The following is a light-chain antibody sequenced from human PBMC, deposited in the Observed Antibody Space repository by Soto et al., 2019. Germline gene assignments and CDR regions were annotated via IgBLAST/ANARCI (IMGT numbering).Light chain of an antibody. CDR2: EVS. CDR1: SSDVGNYKY. J-gene: IGLJ1*01. Sequence: QSALTQPASVSGSPGQSITISCTGTSSDVGNYKYVSWYQQHPGKAPKLMIYEVSNRPSGVSNRFSGSKSGNTASLTISGLQAEDETDYYCCSYAAISAPYVFGTGTKV. V-gene: IGLV2-14*01. CDR3: CSYAAISAPYV.